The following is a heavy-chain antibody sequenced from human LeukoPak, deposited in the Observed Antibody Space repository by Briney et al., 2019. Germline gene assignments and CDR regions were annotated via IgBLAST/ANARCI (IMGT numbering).Heavy chain of an antibody. CDR3: ARGASGGNYFDY. Sequence: GGSLRLSCAASGFTFSSYGMHWVRQTPGKGLEWVAVIWYDGSNKYYADSVKGRFTISRDNSKNTLYLQMNSLRAEDTAVYYCARGASGGNYFDYWGQGTLVTVSS. D-gene: IGHD3-16*01. CDR1: GFTFSSYG. V-gene: IGHV3-33*01. J-gene: IGHJ4*02. CDR2: IWYDGSNK.